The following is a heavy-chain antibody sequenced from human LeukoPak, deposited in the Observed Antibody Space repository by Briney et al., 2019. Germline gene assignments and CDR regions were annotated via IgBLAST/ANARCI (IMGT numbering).Heavy chain of an antibody. D-gene: IGHD2-2*01. CDR2: ISGSGGAT. V-gene: IGHV3-23*01. Sequence: PGGSLRLSCAASGFTFNTYGMSWVRQAPGKGLEWVSGISGSGGATYYADSVKGRFTISRDDPHNTLYLQMNSLRAEDTAVYYCAKEQLDIVVVPARSSSFHYHYYMDVWGKGTTVTISS. J-gene: IGHJ6*03. CDR1: GFTFNTYG. CDR3: AKEQLDIVVVPARSSSFHYHYYMDV.